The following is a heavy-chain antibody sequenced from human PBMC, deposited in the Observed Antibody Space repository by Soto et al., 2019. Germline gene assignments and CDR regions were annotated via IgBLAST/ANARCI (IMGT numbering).Heavy chain of an antibody. D-gene: IGHD2-2*02. V-gene: IGHV3-74*01. CDR3: ARDKDDIVVVPAAITYYYYYYMDV. CDR2: INSDGSST. J-gene: IGHJ6*03. CDR1: GFTFSSYW. Sequence: GGSLRLSCAASGFTFSSYWMHWVRQAPGKGLVWVSRINSDGSSTSYADSVKGRFTISRDNAKNTLYLQMNSLRAEDTAVYYCARDKDDIVVVPAAITYYYYYYMDVWGKGTTVTVSS.